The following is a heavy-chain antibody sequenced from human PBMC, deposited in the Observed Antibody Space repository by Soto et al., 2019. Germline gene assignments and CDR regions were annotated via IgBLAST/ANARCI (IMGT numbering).Heavy chain of an antibody. V-gene: IGHV3-23*01. CDR2: ITGSGGST. Sequence: XGSLRLSCAASGFTFSSYSMSWVRQAPGKGLEWVSAITGSGGSTYYADSVKGRFTISRDNSKNTLYLQMNSLRAEDTAVYYCAKEGDLIGYNYGSCFDYWGQGTLVTVSS. CDR3: AKEGDLIGYNYGSCFDY. D-gene: IGHD5-18*01. CDR1: GFTFSSYS. J-gene: IGHJ4*02.